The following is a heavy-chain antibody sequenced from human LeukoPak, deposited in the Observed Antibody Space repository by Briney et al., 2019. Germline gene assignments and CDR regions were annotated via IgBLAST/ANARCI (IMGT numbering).Heavy chain of an antibody. D-gene: IGHD3-10*01. CDR3: ARDVLTGPDYYYYGMDV. CDR1: GGTFSSYA. J-gene: IGHJ6*02. Sequence: SVKVSCKASGGTFSSYAISWVRQAPGQGLEWMGGIIPIFGAANYAQKFQGRVTITADESTSTAYMELSSLRSEDTAVYYCARDVLTGPDYYYYGMDVWGQGTTVTVSS. CDR2: IIPIFGAA. V-gene: IGHV1-69*01.